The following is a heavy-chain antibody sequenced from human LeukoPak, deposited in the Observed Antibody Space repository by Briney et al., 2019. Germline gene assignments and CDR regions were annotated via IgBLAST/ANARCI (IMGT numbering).Heavy chain of an antibody. V-gene: IGHV1-18*01. CDR3: ARSLYYYDSSGYYYGASYYFDY. D-gene: IGHD3-22*01. CDR2: ISAYNGNT. J-gene: IGHJ4*02. Sequence: ASVKVSCKASGYTFTSYGISWVRQAPGQGLEWMGWISAYNGNTNYAQKLQGRVTMTTDTSTSTAYMELRSLRSDDTAVYHCARSLYYYDSSGYYYGASYYFDYWGQGTLVTVSS. CDR1: GYTFTSYG.